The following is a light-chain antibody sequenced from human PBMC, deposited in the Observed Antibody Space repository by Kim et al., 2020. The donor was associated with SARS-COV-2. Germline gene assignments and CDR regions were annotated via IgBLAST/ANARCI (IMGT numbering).Light chain of an antibody. V-gene: IGKV3-15*01. J-gene: IGKJ4*01. Sequence: VSPGERATLSCRASQSVSRQLAWYQQKPGQAPRLLIYGASTRATDIPARFSGSGSGTEFTLTISSLQSEDFAVYYCQQYNKWPLTFGGGTKVDIK. CDR3: QQYNKWPLT. CDR2: GAS. CDR1: QSVSRQ.